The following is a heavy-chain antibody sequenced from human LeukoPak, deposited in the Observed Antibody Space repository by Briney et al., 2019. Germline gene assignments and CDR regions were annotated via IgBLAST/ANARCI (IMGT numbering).Heavy chain of an antibody. D-gene: IGHD6-19*01. CDR2: IYHSGST. CDR1: GGSISSNNW. CDR3: ATQGWLQSEYSSDY. J-gene: IGHJ4*02. V-gene: IGHV4-4*02. Sequence: PSGTLSLTCAVSGGSISSNNWWTWIRQPPGKGLEWIGKIYHSGSTNYNPSLKSRVTISVDKSKNQFSLRLSSVTAADTAIYYCATQGWLQSEYSSDYWGQGPLVTVSS.